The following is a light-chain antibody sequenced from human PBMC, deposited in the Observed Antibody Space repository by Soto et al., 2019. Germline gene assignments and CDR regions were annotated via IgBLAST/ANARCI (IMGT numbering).Light chain of an antibody. Sequence: QSALTQPPSASGSPGQSVTISCSGTSSDVGAYNYVSWYQQYPGKAPRLLIYEVSQRPSGVPDRFSGSKSANTASLTVSGLQPEDEADYYCSSYAGTNNLLYVFGTGTKVTVL. J-gene: IGLJ1*01. CDR2: EVS. CDR3: SSYAGTNNLLYV. V-gene: IGLV2-8*01. CDR1: SSDVGAYNY.